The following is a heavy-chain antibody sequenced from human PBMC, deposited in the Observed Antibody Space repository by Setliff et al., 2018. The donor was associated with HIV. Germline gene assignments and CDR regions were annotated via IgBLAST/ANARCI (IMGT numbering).Heavy chain of an antibody. CDR1: GFTFSSYA. D-gene: IGHD3-22*01. Sequence: GGSLRLSCAASGFTFSSYAMHWVRQAPGKGLEWVAFIRDDGHYKYYSEFAKGRFTISRDNSKNTLHLQMNSPRAEDTAVYYCAKEHYERSGFSNWGQGTLVTVSS. CDR2: IRDDGHYK. V-gene: IGHV3-30*02. CDR3: AKEHYERSGFSN. J-gene: IGHJ4*02.